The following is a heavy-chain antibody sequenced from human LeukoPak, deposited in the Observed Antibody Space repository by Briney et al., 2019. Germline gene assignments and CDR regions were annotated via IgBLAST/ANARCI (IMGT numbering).Heavy chain of an antibody. CDR2: ISSSGSTI. CDR3: AKAHKVGATDFDY. D-gene: IGHD1-26*01. Sequence: GGSLRLSCAASGFTFSDYYMSWIRQAPGKGLEWVSYISSSGSTIYYADSVKGRFTISRDNAKNSLYLQMNSLRAEDTAVYYCAKAHKVGATDFDYWGQGTLVTVSS. CDR1: GFTFSDYY. J-gene: IGHJ4*02. V-gene: IGHV3-11*01.